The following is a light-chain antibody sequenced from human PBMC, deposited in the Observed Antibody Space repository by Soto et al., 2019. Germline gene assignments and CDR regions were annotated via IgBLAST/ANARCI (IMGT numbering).Light chain of an antibody. Sequence: QSALTQPASVSGSPGQSITISCTGTSGDVGSYNLVSWYQQHPGKAPKLMIYEVNKRPSGVSNRFSGSKSGNTASLTISGLQAEDEADYYCSSYAGSISLVFGGGIKLTVL. J-gene: IGLJ2*01. CDR1: SGDVGSYNL. V-gene: IGLV2-23*02. CDR2: EVN. CDR3: SSYAGSISLV.